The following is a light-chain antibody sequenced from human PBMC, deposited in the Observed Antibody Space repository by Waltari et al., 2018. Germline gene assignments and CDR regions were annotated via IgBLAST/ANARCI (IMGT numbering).Light chain of an antibody. V-gene: IGKV4-1*01. CDR2: WAS. J-gene: IGKJ2*01. CDR3: IQALQTPYT. CDR1: QSLLYRSNNKNY. Sequence: DIVMTQSPDSLAVSLGERATINCKSSQSLLYRSNNKNYLAWYQQKPGQPPRLLIYWASTRESGVPDRFSGSVSGTDFTLKISRVEAEDVGVYYCIQALQTPYTFGQGTKLEIK.